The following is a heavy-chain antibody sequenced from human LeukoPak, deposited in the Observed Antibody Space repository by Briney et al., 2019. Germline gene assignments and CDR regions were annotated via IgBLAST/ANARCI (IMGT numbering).Heavy chain of an antibody. CDR2: INPNSGGT. J-gene: IGHJ4*02. CDR3: ARDRKSRWGHNIDY. Sequence: ASVKVSCKASGYTFTGYYMHWVRQAPGQGLEWMGWINPNSGGTNYAQKFQGRVTMTRDTSISTVYMELSSLRSEDTAVYYCARDRKSRWGHNIDYWGQGTLVTVSS. V-gene: IGHV1-2*02. CDR1: GYTFTGYY. D-gene: IGHD4-23*01.